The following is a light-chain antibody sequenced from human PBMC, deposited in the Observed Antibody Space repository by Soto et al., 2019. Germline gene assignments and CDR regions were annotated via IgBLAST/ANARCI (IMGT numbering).Light chain of an antibody. Sequence: EIMMTQSAGTLSVSPGERATLSCRASQSISSLLAWYQQKPGQAPRLLIYSASTRASGIPARFSGSGSGADFTLTISSLQSEDFAVYYCQQYSDRLITSAQRSLLEIK. CDR3: QQYSDRLIT. CDR2: SAS. CDR1: QSISSL. V-gene: IGKV3-15*01. J-gene: IGKJ5*01.